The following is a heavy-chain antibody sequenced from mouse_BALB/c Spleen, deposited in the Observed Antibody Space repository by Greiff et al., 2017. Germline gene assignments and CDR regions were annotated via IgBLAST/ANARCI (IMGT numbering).Heavy chain of an antibody. V-gene: IGHV5-17*02. Sequence: EVKVVESGGGLVQPGGSRKLSCAASGFTFSSFGMHWVRQAPEKGLEWVAYISSGSSTIYYADTVKGRFTISRDNPKNTLFLQMSSLRSEDTAMYYCAGYDYVVYAMDYWGQGTSVTVSS. CDR3: AGYDYVVYAMDY. D-gene: IGHD2-4*01. CDR1: GFTFSSFG. CDR2: ISSGSSTI. J-gene: IGHJ4*01.